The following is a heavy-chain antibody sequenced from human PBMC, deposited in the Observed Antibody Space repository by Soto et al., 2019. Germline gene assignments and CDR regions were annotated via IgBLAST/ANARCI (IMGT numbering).Heavy chain of an antibody. J-gene: IGHJ4*02. D-gene: IGHD3-9*01. V-gene: IGHV3-11*05. CDR2: IGVAGTDT. CDR3: ARRRPTGYYNY. CDR1: GFPFSDYY. Sequence: QVQLVESGGDLVKPGGSLRLSCAASGFPFSDYYRSWIRQAPGKGLEWVSTIGVAGTDTNNADSVTGRFTISRDNAKNSLYLQKNTLSPEDTAVYYCARRRPTGYYNYWGQGTVVTVSA.